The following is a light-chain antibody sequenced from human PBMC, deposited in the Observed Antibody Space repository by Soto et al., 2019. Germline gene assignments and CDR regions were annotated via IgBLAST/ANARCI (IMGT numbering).Light chain of an antibody. CDR1: QSVSNN. CDR2: GAS. CDR3: QQYNNWPPWT. Sequence: EIVMTQSPATLSVSPGERATLSCRASQSVSNNLAWYQQKPGQAPRLLIHGASTRATGIPARFSGSGSGTECTLTISSLQSEDFAVYYCQQYNNWPPWTFGQGTKVEIK. V-gene: IGKV3-15*01. J-gene: IGKJ1*01.